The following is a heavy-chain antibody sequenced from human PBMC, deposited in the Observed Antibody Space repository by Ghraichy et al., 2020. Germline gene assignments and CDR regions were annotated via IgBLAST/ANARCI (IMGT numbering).Heavy chain of an antibody. V-gene: IGHV4-34*01. CDR1: GGSFSGYY. CDR3: ARWVKRSGELRKGHFDY. D-gene: IGHD1-26*01. CDR2: INHSGST. J-gene: IGHJ4*02. Sequence: SETLSLTCAVYGGSFSGYYWSWIRQPPGKGLEWIGEINHSGSTNYNPSLKSRVTISVDTSKNQFSLKLSSVTAADTAVYYCARWVKRSGELRKGHFDYWGQGTLVTVSS.